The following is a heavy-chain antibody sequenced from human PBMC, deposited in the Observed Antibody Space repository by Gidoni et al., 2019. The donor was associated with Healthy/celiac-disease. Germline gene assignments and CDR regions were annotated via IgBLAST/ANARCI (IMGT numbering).Heavy chain of an antibody. D-gene: IGHD5-18*01. CDR3: ARSGGYSYGLDY. Sequence: QVQLQESGPGLVKPSETLSLTCTVSGGSISSYYWSWIRQPPGKGLEWIGYIYYSGSTNYNPSLKSRVTISVDTSKNQFSLKLSSVTAADTAVYYCARSGGYSYGLDYWGQGTLVTVSS. J-gene: IGHJ4*02. V-gene: IGHV4-59*01. CDR1: GGSISSYY. CDR2: IYYSGST.